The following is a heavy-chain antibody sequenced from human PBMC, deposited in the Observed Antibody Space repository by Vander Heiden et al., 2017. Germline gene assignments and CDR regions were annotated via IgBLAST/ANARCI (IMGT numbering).Heavy chain of an antibody. V-gene: IGHV4-59*01. J-gene: IGHJ4*02. CDR3: ASSEYYYGSGGPFY. D-gene: IGHD3-10*01. CDR1: GRPISSYY. CDR2: IYYSGST. Sequence: HVQLQESGPVLVKPSEILSLTCTVSGRPISSYYWSWIRQPPGKGLEWIGYIYYSGSTNYSPSLKSRVTISVDTSKNQFSLKLSSVTAADTAVYYCASSEYYYGSGGPFYWGQGTLVTVSS.